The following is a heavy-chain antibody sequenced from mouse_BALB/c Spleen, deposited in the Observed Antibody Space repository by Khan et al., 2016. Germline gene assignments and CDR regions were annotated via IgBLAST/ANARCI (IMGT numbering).Heavy chain of an antibody. D-gene: IGHD1-1*02. J-gene: IGHJ2*01. CDR1: GYTFTNFG. V-gene: IGHV9-3-1*01. CDR3: ARSGGSYDFDY. CDR2: INTYTGEP. Sequence: QIQLVQSGPELKKPGETVKISCKASGYTFTNFGMNWVKQAPGKGLKWMGWINTYTGEPTYTDDFKGRFAFSLETSASTAYLQIITLRNEDTATYFCARSGGSYDFDYWGQGTTLTFSS.